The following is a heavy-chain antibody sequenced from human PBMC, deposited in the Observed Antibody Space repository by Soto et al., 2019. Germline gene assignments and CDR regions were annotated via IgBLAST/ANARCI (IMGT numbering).Heavy chain of an antibody. V-gene: IGHV3-33*01. CDR1: GFTFSSYG. Sequence: VGSLRLSCAASGFTFSSYGMHWVRQAPGKGLEWVAVIWYDGSNKYYADSVKGRFTISRDNSKNTLYLQMNSLRAEDTAVYYCARDHLTTGYSSSWYPAYWGQGTLVTVSS. CDR3: ARDHLTTGYSSSWYPAY. D-gene: IGHD6-13*01. CDR2: IWYDGSNK. J-gene: IGHJ4*02.